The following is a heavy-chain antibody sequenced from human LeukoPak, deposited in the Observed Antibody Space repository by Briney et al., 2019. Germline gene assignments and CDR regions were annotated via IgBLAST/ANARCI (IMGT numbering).Heavy chain of an antibody. Sequence: LPGGSLRLSCAASGFTFSSYAMSWVRQAPGKGLEWVSAISGSGGSTYYADSVKGRFTISRDNSKNTLYLQMNGLRAEDTAVYYCAKVWRERTRSGPNSDYWGQGTLVTVSS. CDR1: GFTFSSYA. CDR3: AKVWRERTRSGPNSDY. V-gene: IGHV3-23*01. D-gene: IGHD3-3*01. J-gene: IGHJ4*02. CDR2: ISGSGGST.